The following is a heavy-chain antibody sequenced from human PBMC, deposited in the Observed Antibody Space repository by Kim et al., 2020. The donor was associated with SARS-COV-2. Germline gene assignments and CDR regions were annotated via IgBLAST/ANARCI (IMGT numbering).Heavy chain of an antibody. D-gene: IGHD3-10*01. V-gene: IGHV3-48*04. Sequence: GGSLRLSCAASGFTFSSYSMNWVRQAPGKGLEWVSYISSSSSTIYYADSVKGRFTISRDNAKNSLYLQMNSLRAEDTAVYYCARDSSGSQDYYYYGMDVWGQGTTVTVSS. CDR2: ISSSSSTI. CDR3: ARDSSGSQDYYYYGMDV. J-gene: IGHJ6*02. CDR1: GFTFSSYS.